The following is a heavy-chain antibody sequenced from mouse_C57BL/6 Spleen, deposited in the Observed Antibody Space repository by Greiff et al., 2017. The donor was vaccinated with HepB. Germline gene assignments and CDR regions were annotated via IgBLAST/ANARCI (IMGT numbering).Heavy chain of an antibody. V-gene: IGHV1-55*01. CDR3: ARSTMVTRDAMDY. CDR2: IYPGSGST. Sequence: QVQLQQPGAELVKPGASVKMSCKASGYTFTSYWITWVKQRPGQGLEWIGDIYPGSGSTNYNEKFKSKATLTVDTSSSTAYMQLSSLTSEDSAVYYCARSTMVTRDAMDYWGQGTSVTVSS. J-gene: IGHJ4*01. D-gene: IGHD2-2*01. CDR1: GYTFTSYW.